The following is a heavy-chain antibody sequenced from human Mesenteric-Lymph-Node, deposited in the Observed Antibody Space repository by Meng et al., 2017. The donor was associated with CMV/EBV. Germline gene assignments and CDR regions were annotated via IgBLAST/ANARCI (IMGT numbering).Heavy chain of an antibody. V-gene: IGHV4-34*01. D-gene: IGHD2-2*01. CDR1: GGSFSGYY. CDR3: ASSPLVPAVPVYFDY. CDR2: INHSGST. Sequence: SETLSLTCAVHGGSFSGYYWSWIRQPPGKGLEWIGEINHSGSTNYNPSLKSRVTISVDTSKNQFSLKLSSVTAADTAVYYCASSPLVPAVPVYFDYWGQGTLVTVSS. J-gene: IGHJ4*02.